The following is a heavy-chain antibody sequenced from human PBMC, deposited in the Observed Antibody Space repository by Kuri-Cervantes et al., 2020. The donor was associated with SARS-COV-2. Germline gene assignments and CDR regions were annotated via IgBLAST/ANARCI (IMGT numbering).Heavy chain of an antibody. V-gene: IGHV1-2*02. CDR3: ARITGDKNFDY. J-gene: IGHJ4*02. Sequence: ASVKVCCKASGYTFTGYYMHWVRQAPGQGLEWMGWINPNSGGTNYAQKYQGRVTMTRDTSISTAYMELSRLRSDDTAVYYRARITGDKNFDYWGQGTLVTVSS. CDR2: INPNSGGT. D-gene: IGHD7-27*01. CDR1: GYTFTGYY.